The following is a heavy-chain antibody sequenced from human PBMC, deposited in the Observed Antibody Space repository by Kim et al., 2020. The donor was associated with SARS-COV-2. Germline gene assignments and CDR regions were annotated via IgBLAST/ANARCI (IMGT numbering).Heavy chain of an antibody. D-gene: IGHD3-22*01. Sequence: YSPSFQGQVTISADKSISTAYLQWSSLKASDTAMYYCARHGTYYYDSPDYWGQGTLVTVSS. V-gene: IGHV5-51*01. J-gene: IGHJ4*02. CDR3: ARHGTYYYDSPDY.